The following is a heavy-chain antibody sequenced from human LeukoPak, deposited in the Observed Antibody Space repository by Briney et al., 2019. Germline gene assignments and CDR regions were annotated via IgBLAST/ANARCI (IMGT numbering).Heavy chain of an antibody. CDR3: AGGRRYFDWLSTFDY. D-gene: IGHD3-9*01. CDR2: ISAYNGNT. CDR1: GYTFTSYG. V-gene: IGHV1-18*01. Sequence: ASVKVSCKASGYTFTSYGISWVRQAPGQGLEWRGWISAYNGNTNYAQKLQGRVAMTTDTSTSTAYMELRRLRSDDTAVYYCAGGRRYFDWLSTFDYWGQGTLVTVSS. J-gene: IGHJ4*02.